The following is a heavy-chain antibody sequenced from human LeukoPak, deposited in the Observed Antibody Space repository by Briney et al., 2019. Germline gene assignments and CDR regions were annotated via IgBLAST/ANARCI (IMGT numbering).Heavy chain of an antibody. V-gene: IGHV4-39*07. D-gene: IGHD2-21*01. CDR1: GGSISSSSYY. Sequence: SETLSLTCTVPGGSISSSSYYWGWIRQPPGKGLEWIGSIYYSGSTYYNPSLKSRVTISVDTSKNQFSLKLSSVTAADTAVYYCARVWWTRFDPWGQGTLVTVSS. J-gene: IGHJ5*02. CDR3: ARVWWTRFDP. CDR2: IYYSGST.